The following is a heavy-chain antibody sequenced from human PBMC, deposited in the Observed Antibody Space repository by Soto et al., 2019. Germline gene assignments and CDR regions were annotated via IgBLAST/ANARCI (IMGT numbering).Heavy chain of an antibody. J-gene: IGHJ6*02. D-gene: IGHD6-6*01. CDR2: ISAYNGNT. V-gene: IGHV1-18*04. CDR1: GYTFTCYV. CDR3: ARGEQFAGRGMDV. Sequence: ASVKVSCKASGYTFTCYVISWVRQAPGQGLEWMGWISAYNGNTNYAQKLQGRVTMTTDTSTSTAYMELSRLRSDDTPVYYCARGEQFAGRGMDVWGQGTTLTVSS.